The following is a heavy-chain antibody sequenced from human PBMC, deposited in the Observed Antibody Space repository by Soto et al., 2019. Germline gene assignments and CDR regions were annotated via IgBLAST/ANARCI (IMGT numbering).Heavy chain of an antibody. CDR3: ARTRRGYSGYADY. J-gene: IGHJ4*02. V-gene: IGHV4-59*01. CDR2: IYYSGST. CDR1: GGSISSYY. D-gene: IGHD5-12*01. Sequence: TSETLSLTCTVSGGSISSYYWSWIRQPPGKGLEWIGYIYYSGSTNYNPSLKSRVTISVDTSKNQFSLKLSSVTAADTAVYYCARTRRGYSGYADYWGQGTLVTVSS.